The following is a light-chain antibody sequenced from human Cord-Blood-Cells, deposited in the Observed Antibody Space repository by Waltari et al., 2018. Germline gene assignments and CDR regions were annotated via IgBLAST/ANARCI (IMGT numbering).Light chain of an antibody. CDR1: SSNIGAGYD. CDR3: QSYDSSLSVV. Sequence: QSVLTPPPPVSGAPGQRVTIPCTGSSSNIGAGYDVPWYQQLPGTAPKLLIYGNSNRPSGVPDRFSGSKSGTSASLAITGLLAEDEADYYCQSYDSSLSVVFGGGTKLTVL. J-gene: IGLJ2*01. V-gene: IGLV1-40*01. CDR2: GNS.